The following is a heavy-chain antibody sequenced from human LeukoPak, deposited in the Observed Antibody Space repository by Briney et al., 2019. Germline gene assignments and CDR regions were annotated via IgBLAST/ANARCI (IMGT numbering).Heavy chain of an antibody. V-gene: IGHV3-23*01. CDR1: GFIFSSYS. J-gene: IGHJ4*02. CDR3: AVDFGDYSFDY. D-gene: IGHD4-17*01. Sequence: PGGSLRLSCAASGFIFSSYSMSWVRQAPGKGLEWVSVITGSGGNTYYADSVKGRFTISRDNSKNTLYLQMNSLRAEDTAVYYCAVDFGDYSFDYWGQGTLVTVSS. CDR2: ITGSGGNT.